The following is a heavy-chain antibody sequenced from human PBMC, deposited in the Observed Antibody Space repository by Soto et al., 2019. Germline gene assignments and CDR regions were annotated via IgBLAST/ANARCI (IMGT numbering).Heavy chain of an antibody. CDR3: AKDSGRQQLEYYFDH. D-gene: IGHD6-13*01. CDR1: GFTFSSYG. CDR2: ISYDGSNK. Sequence: GGSLRLSCAASGFTFSSYGMHWVRQAPGKGLEWVAVISYDGSNKYYADSVKGRFTISRDNSKNTLYLQMNSLRAEDTAVYYCAKDSGRQQLEYYFDHWGQGTLVTVSS. J-gene: IGHJ4*02. V-gene: IGHV3-30*18.